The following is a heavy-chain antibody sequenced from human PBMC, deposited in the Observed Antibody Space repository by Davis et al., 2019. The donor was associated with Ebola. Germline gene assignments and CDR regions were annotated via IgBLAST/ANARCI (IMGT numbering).Heavy chain of an antibody. V-gene: IGHV1-18*01. J-gene: IGHJ4*02. Sequence: AASVKVSCKASGYTFTSYGITWVRQAPGQGLEWMGWISAYLGNTNYAQKLQGRVTMTTDTSTSTAYMELRSLRSDDTAVYYCAPGPGGLLDYWGQGTLVTVSS. CDR2: ISAYLGNT. CDR3: APGPGGLLDY. CDR1: GYTFTSYG.